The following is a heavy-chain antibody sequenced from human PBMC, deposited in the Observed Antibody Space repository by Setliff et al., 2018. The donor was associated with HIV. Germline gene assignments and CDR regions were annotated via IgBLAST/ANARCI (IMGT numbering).Heavy chain of an antibody. CDR1: GGAFSDYY. CDR3: ARVSKTYGYSIPRDYYHHMDV. J-gene: IGHJ6*03. CDR2: INHSGRT. D-gene: IGHD4-17*01. Sequence: SETLSLTCAVYGGAFSDYYWSWIRQPPGKGLEWSGEINHSGRTIQSPSLGSRGTISLDTYTNQFSLILSSVSAADTAVYYCARVSKTYGYSIPRDYYHHMDVWGKGTTFTVSS. V-gene: IGHV4-34*01.